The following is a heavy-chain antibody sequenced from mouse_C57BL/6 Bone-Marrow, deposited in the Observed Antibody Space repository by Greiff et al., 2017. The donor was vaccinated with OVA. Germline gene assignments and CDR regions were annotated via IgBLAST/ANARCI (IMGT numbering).Heavy chain of an antibody. CDR3: ARDRVWGYDVRVYFDY. D-gene: IGHD2-2*01. Sequence: EVQLVESGGGLVKPGGSLKLSCAASGFTFSSYAMSWVRQTPEKRLEWVATISDGGSYTYYPDNVKGRFTISRDNAKNNLYLQMSHLKSEDTAMYYCARDRVWGYDVRVYFDYWGQGTTLTVSS. J-gene: IGHJ2*01. V-gene: IGHV5-4*01. CDR2: ISDGGSYT. CDR1: GFTFSSYA.